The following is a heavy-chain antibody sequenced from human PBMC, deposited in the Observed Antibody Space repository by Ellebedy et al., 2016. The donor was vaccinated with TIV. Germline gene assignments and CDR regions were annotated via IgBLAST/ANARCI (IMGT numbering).Heavy chain of an antibody. D-gene: IGHD2-2*01. J-gene: IGHJ4*02. CDR2: ISYSGGT. CDR1: GGSISSSPYH. Sequence: MPSETLSLTCTVSGGSISSSPYHWGWIRQPPGKGLEWIGIISYSGGTYYSPSLKSRVTISVDTSKNHFSLKLSSVTAADTAVYYCGWDCSSTSCRGGYWGRGTLVTVSS. V-gene: IGHV4-39*02. CDR3: GWDCSSTSCRGGY.